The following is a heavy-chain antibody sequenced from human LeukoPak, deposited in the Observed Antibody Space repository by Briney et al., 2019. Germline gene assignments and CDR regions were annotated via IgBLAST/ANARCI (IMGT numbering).Heavy chain of an antibody. J-gene: IGHJ6*03. CDR2: ISAYNGNT. D-gene: IGHD3/OR15-3a*01. V-gene: IGHV1-18*01. CDR3: AGVTRWTTTISPWLSYYYMDV. CDR1: GYTFTSYG. Sequence: ASVKVSCKASGYTFTSYGISWVRQAPGQGREWMGWISAYNGNTNYAQKLQGRVTMTTDTSTSTAYMEMRSLRSDDTAVYYCAGVTRWTTTISPWLSYYYMDVWGKGTTVTISS.